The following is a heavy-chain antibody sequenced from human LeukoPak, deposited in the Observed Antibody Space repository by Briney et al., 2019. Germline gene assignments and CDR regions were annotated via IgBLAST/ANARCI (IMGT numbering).Heavy chain of an antibody. J-gene: IGHJ4*02. D-gene: IGHD2-15*01. V-gene: IGHV1-69*04. Sequence: SVEVSCKASGGTFSSYAISWVRQAPGQGLEWMGRIIPILGIANYAQKFQGRVTITADKSTSTAYMELSSLRSEDTAVYYCANSMAGGSCFDYWGQGTLVTVSS. CDR2: IIPILGIA. CDR1: GGTFSSYA. CDR3: ANSMAGGSCFDY.